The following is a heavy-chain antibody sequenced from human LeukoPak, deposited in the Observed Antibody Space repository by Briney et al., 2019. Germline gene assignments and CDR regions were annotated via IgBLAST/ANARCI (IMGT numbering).Heavy chain of an antibody. CDR3: ARAYQLPLF. V-gene: IGHV3-7*01. J-gene: IGHJ4*02. D-gene: IGHD2-2*01. Sequence: GGSLRLSCEGSGFSFSSYWMTWVRQLPGKGPEWVANIRQDESERYFADSVKGRFTISRDNAKKSVYLHMSSLRAEDTAVYYCARAYQLPLFWGQGTLVTVSS. CDR1: GFSFSSYW. CDR2: IRQDESER.